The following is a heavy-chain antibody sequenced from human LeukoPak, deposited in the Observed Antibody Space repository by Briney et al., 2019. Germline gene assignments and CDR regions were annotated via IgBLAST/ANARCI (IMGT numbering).Heavy chain of an antibody. CDR2: IWYDGSNK. Sequence: HSGGSLRLSCAASGFTFSSYGMHWVRQAPGKGLEWVAVIWYDGSNKYYADSVKGRFTISRDNSKNTLYLQMNSLRAEDTAVYYCARPLEGSSSSWYYYWGQGTLVTVSS. V-gene: IGHV3-33*01. J-gene: IGHJ4*02. D-gene: IGHD6-13*01. CDR1: GFTFSSYG. CDR3: ARPLEGSSSSWYYY.